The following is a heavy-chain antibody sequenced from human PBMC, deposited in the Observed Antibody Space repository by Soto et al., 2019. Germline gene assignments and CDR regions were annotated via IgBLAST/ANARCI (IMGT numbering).Heavy chain of an antibody. V-gene: IGHV1-69*13. D-gene: IGHD1-26*01. Sequence: ASVKVSCKACGWTFSSYAISWVGQAGGQGLEWMGGIIPIFGTANYAQKFQGRVTITADESTSTAYMELSSLRSEDTAVYYCARASTSGRYYYGMDVWGQGTTVTVSS. CDR3: ARASTSGRYYYGMDV. CDR2: IIPIFGTA. CDR1: GWTFSSYA. J-gene: IGHJ6*02.